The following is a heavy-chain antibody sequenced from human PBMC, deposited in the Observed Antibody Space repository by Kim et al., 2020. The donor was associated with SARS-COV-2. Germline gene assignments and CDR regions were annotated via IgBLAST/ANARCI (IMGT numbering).Heavy chain of an antibody. D-gene: IGHD6-13*01. CDR3: AREYSSSWYPPYYFDY. J-gene: IGHJ4*02. V-gene: IGHV3-48*02. CDR1: GFTFSSYS. CDR2: ISSSSSTI. Sequence: GGSLRLSCAASGFTFSSYSMNWVRQAPGKGLEWVSYISSSSSTIYYADSVKGRFTISRDNAKNSLYLQMNSLRDEDTAVYYCAREYSSSWYPPYYFDYWGQGTLVTVSS.